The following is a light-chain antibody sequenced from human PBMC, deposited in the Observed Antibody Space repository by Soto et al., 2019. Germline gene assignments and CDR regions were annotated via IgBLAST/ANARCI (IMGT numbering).Light chain of an antibody. J-gene: IGLJ2*01. CDR1: SSDIGFYNY. Sequence: QSVLTQPASVSGSPGQSITISCTGTSSDIGFYNYVSWYQQHPGKAPKLMIYDVSNRPSGVSNRFSGSKSGNTASLTISGLQAEDEADYYCSSYTSFSTRGVFGGGTKLTVL. CDR3: SSYTSFSTRGV. V-gene: IGLV2-14*03. CDR2: DVS.